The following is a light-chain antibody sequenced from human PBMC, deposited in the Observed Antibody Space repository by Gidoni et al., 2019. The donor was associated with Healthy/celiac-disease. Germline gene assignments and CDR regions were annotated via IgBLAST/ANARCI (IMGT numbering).Light chain of an antibody. CDR2: LSS. V-gene: IGKV2-28*01. CDR3: MQALQITWT. Sequence: DIVMTQSPLSLPVTPGEPASISCRSSQSLLHSNGYNYLDWYLQKPGQSPQLLIYLSSNRAYGVPDRFSGSGSGTDVTLKTSRVEAEDVGVYYCMQALQITWTFXXXTKVEIK. CDR1: QSLLHSNGYNY. J-gene: IGKJ1*01.